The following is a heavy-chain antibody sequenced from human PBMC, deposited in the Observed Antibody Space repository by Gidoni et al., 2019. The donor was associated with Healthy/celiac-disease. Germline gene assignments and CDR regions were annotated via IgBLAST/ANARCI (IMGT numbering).Heavy chain of an antibody. CDR3: ARLFSTVTSPLNDGMDV. V-gene: IGHV5-51*01. Sequence: EVQLVQSGAEVKKPGESLKISCKGSGYSCTSYWIGWVRQMPGKGLEGMGIIYPGDSDTRYRPSFQGQVTISADKSISTAYLQWSSLKASDTAMYYCARLFSTVTSPLNDGMDVWGQGTTVTVSS. CDR2: IYPGDSDT. J-gene: IGHJ6*02. CDR1: GYSCTSYW. D-gene: IGHD2-2*01.